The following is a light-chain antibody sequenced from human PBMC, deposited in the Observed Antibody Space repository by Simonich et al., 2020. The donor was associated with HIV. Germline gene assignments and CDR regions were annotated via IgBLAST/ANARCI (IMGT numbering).Light chain of an antibody. CDR3: LQHNSFPWT. CDR2: AAS. J-gene: IGKJ1*01. Sequence: DIQLTQSPSFLSASVRDRVTITCRASQGVSSSLAWYQQRPGKAPKLLIYAASTLQSGVPSRFSGSGSGTEFTLTISSLQPEDFATYYCLQHNSFPWTFGQGTKVEIK. V-gene: IGKV1-9*01. CDR1: QGVSSS.